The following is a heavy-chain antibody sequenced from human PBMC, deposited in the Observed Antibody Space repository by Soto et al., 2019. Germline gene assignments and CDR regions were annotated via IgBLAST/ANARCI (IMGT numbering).Heavy chain of an antibody. D-gene: IGHD2-2*01. J-gene: IGHJ4*02. CDR1: VFTFINAW. Sequence: GWSLRLSCAASVFTFINAWMSWVRQAPGKGLEWVGRIKSKTDGGTTDYAAPVKGRFTISRDDSKNTLYLQMNSLKTEDTAVYYCTTNRRYCSSTSCSYFDYWGQGTLVTVSS. CDR2: IKSKTDGGTT. CDR3: TTNRRYCSSTSCSYFDY. V-gene: IGHV3-15*01.